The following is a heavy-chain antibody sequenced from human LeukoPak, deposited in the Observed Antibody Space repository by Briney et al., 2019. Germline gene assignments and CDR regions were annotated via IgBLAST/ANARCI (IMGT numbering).Heavy chain of an antibody. V-gene: IGHV1-8*01. CDR1: GYTFTSYD. Sequence: ASVKVSCKASGYTFTSYDINWVRQATGQGLEWMGWMNPISGNTGYAQKFQGRVTMTRNTSISTAYMELSSLRSEDTAVYYCARVPNWVPYPPFDYWGQGTLVTVSS. CDR2: MNPISGNT. D-gene: IGHD7-27*01. CDR3: ARVPNWVPYPPFDY. J-gene: IGHJ4*02.